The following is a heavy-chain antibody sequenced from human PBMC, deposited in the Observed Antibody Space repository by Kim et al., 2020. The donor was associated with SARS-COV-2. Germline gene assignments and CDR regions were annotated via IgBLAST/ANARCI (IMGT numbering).Heavy chain of an antibody. D-gene: IGHD3-22*01. CDR1: GYIFTDYA. CDR3: VRTHSSMDRIGAFDF. J-gene: IGHJ3*01. V-gene: IGHV1-3*01. CDR2: IIPDNGNT. Sequence: ASVKVSCKASGYIFTDYALHWLRQAPGRGLEWVGWIIPDNGNTKYSQKLQGRVAFTRDTSASTAYMEMSSLGSEDTALYYCVRTHSSMDRIGAFDFWGQGTVVIVSS.